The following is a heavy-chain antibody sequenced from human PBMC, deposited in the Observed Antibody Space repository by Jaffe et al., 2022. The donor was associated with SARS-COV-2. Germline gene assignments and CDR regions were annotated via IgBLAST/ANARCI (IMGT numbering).Heavy chain of an antibody. CDR2: ISSSSSYI. CDR3: ARDPGPSDAFDI. J-gene: IGHJ3*02. Sequence: EVQLVESGGGLVKPGGSLRLSCAASGFTFSSYSMNWVRQAPGKGLEWVSSISSSSSYIYYADSVKGRFTISRDNAKNSLYLQMNSLRAEDTAVYYCARDPGPSDAFDIWGQGTMVTVSS. V-gene: IGHV3-21*01. CDR1: GFTFSSYS.